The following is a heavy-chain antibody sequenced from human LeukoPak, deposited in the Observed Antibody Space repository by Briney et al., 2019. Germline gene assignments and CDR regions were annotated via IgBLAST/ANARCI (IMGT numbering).Heavy chain of an antibody. CDR3: AKGGRELPDIMDV. CDR1: GFTFSNYV. CDR2: ISGSGGGT. D-gene: IGHD1-7*01. J-gene: IGHJ6*02. V-gene: IGHV3-23*01. Sequence: GGSLRLSCAASGFTFSNYVMNWVRQTPGMGLEWVSGISGSGGGTHYADSVKGRFTTSRDNSKDTLHLQMSNLRAEDTAVYYCAKGGRELPDIMDVWGQGTTVTVSS.